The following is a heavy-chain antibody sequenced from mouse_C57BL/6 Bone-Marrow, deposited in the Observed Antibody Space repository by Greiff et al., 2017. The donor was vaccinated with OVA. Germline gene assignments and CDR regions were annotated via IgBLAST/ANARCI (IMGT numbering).Heavy chain of an antibody. CDR1: GYTFTSYW. V-gene: IGHV1-62-3*01. CDR2: IDPKSGGT. CDR3: ASSGYYGSSFWYFDV. J-gene: IGHJ1*03. Sequence: VQLQQPGAELVKPGASVKLSCKASGYTFTSYWMHWVKQRPGRGLEWIGRIDPKSGGTKYNEKFKSKATLTVDKPSSTAYMQLSSLTSEDSAVYYCASSGYYGSSFWYFDVWDTGTTVTVSS. D-gene: IGHD1-1*01.